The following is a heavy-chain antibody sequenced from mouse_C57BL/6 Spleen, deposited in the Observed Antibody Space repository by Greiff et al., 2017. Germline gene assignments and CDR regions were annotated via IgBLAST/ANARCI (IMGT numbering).Heavy chain of an antibody. CDR2: LYPGSGNT. D-gene: IGHD3-2*02. Sequence: QVQLKESGAELVRPGASVTLSCKASGYTFTDYYINWVKQRPGQGLEWIARLYPGSGNTYYNEKCKGKATLTAEKSSSTAYMQLSSLTSGDSAVYFCAIGGLRLYYFDYWGQGTTLTVSS. J-gene: IGHJ2*01. CDR3: AIGGLRLYYFDY. CDR1: GYTFTDYY. V-gene: IGHV1-76*01.